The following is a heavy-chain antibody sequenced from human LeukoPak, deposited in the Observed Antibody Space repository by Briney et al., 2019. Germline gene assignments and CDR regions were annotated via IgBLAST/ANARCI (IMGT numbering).Heavy chain of an antibody. Sequence: PSETLSLTCAVYGGSFSGYYWSWIRQPPGKGLEWIGEINHSGSTNYNPSLKSRVTISVDTSKNQFSLKLSSVTAADTAVYYCASLGLCITGKQGIDYWGQGTLVTVSS. J-gene: IGHJ4*02. D-gene: IGHD1-20*01. CDR2: INHSGST. V-gene: IGHV4-34*01. CDR3: ASLGLCITGKQGIDY. CDR1: GGSFSGYY.